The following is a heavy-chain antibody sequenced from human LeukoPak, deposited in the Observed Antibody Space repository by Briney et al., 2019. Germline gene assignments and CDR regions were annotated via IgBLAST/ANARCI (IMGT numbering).Heavy chain of an antibody. Sequence: GASVKVSCKASGYTFTSYDINWVRQATGQGLEWMGWMNPNNGNTGYAQKFQGRVTMTRSTSISTAYMELSSLRSEDTAVYYCARLAGSGWPLYYSYGMDVWGQGTTVTVSS. V-gene: IGHV1-8*01. CDR2: MNPNNGNT. D-gene: IGHD6-25*01. CDR3: ARLAGSGWPLYYSYGMDV. CDR1: GYTFTSYD. J-gene: IGHJ6*02.